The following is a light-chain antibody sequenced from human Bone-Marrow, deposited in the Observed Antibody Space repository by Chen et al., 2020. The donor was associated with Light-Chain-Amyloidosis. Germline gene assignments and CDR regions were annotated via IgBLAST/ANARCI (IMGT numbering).Light chain of an antibody. CDR1: QFISNY. J-gene: IGKJ5*01. Sequence: DIQMTQSPSSLSASVGDRVIITCRASQFISNYLNWYQQKPGKAPKLLIYTASSLQSGVPSRFNVSCAGTDFTDTIRNLQPKDFATDYCQQNYSTLPITFGQGTRLEIK. CDR2: TAS. CDR3: QQNYSTLPIT. V-gene: IGKV1-39*01.